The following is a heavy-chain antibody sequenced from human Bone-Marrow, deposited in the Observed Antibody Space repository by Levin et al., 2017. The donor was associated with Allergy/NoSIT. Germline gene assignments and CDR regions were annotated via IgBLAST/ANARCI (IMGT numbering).Heavy chain of an antibody. Sequence: SQTLSLTCTVSGGSISSTDHLWGWIRQTPGKGLEWIGNIYYTGTTYSNPSLRSRITIAVDTSKNQFSLKVTSVTAADAAVYYCARAVLLWFGNLYYFDQWGQGTLVTVSS. D-gene: IGHD3-10*01. CDR1: GGSISSTDHL. CDR3: ARAVLLWFGNLYYFDQ. V-gene: IGHV4-39*01. J-gene: IGHJ4*02. CDR2: IYYTGTT.